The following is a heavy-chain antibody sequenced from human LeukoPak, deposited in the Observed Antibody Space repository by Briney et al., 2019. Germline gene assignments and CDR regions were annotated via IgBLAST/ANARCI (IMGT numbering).Heavy chain of an antibody. CDR2: IYSGGST. CDR1: GFTVHYNY. CDR3: ARVKVGITYWFDP. J-gene: IGHJ5*02. D-gene: IGHD1-26*01. V-gene: IGHV3-66*01. Sequence: GSLRLSCAASGFTVHYNYMSWVRQAPGKGLEWVSVIYSGGSTYYADSVKGRFTISRDDSKNTVYLQMNSLRVEDTAFYYCARVKVGITYWFDPWGQGTLVTVSS.